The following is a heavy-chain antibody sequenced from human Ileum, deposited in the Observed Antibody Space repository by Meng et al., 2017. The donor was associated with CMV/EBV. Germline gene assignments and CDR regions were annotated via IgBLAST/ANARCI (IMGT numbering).Heavy chain of an antibody. V-gene: IGHV4-34*01. J-gene: IGHJ6*02. Sequence: SETLSLTCAVYGGSFSGYYWSWIRQPPGKGLEWMGEINHSGSTNYNPSLKSRVTISVDTSKNQFPLKLSSVTAADTAVYYCARGPGKVVVPAAIRSRYYYGMDVWGQGTTVTVSS. CDR2: INHSGST. CDR3: ARGPGKVVVPAAIRSRYYYGMDV. CDR1: GGSFSGYY. D-gene: IGHD2-2*02.